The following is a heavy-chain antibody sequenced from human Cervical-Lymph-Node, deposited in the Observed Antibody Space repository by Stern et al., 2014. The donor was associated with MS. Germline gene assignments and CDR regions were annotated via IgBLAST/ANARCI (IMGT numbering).Heavy chain of an antibody. CDR1: VDSFSGYW. CDR3: ARRIRDGYDWDAFNI. CDR2: IYPGDSDT. V-gene: IGHV5-51*03. Sequence: VQLVQSGAEARKPGESLKISCKGSVDSFSGYWIGWVRQRPGKGLEWMGIIYPGDSDTRYSPSFQGQVTMSADKSINTASLQWSSLKASDTAIYYCARRIRDGYDWDAFNIWGQGTMVTVSS. J-gene: IGHJ3*02. D-gene: IGHD5-24*01.